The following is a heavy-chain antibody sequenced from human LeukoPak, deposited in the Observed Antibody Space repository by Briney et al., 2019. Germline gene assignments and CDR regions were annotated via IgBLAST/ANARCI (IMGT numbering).Heavy chain of an antibody. CDR2: INHSGST. D-gene: IGHD2-15*01. V-gene: IGHV4-34*01. CDR1: GGSFSGYY. CDR3: ASVVVVNADDAFDI. Sequence: PSETLSLTCAVYGGSFSGYYWSWIRQPPGKGLEWIGEINHSGSTNYNPSLKSRVTISVDTSKNQFSLKLSSVTAADTAVYYCASVVVVNADDAFDIWGQGTMVTVSS. J-gene: IGHJ3*02.